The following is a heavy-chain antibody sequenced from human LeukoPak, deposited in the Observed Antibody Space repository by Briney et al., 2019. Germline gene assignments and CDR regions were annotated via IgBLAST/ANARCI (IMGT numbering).Heavy chain of an antibody. CDR2: INAGNGNT. D-gene: IGHD3-3*01. Sequence: GASVKVSCKASGYTFTGYAMHWVRQAPGQRLEWMGWINAGNGNTKYSQKFQGRVTITRDTSASTAYMELSSLRSEDTAVYYCARDSGTIFGVVPLVIPWFDPWGQGTLVTVSS. CDR3: ARDSGTIFGVVPLVIPWFDP. V-gene: IGHV1-3*01. J-gene: IGHJ5*02. CDR1: GYTFTGYA.